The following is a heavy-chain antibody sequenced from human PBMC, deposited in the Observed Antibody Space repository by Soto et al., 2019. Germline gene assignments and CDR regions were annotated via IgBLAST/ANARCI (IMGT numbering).Heavy chain of an antibody. D-gene: IGHD6-19*01. Sequence: QVQLVESGGGGVQPGRSLRLSCAASGFTFSSYAMHWVRQAPGKGLEWVAVISYDGSNKYYADSVKGRFTISRDNSKNTLYLQMNSLRAEDTAVYYCARMGIAVAGTLDWGQGTLVTVSS. J-gene: IGHJ4*02. CDR3: ARMGIAVAGTLD. V-gene: IGHV3-30-3*01. CDR2: ISYDGSNK. CDR1: GFTFSSYA.